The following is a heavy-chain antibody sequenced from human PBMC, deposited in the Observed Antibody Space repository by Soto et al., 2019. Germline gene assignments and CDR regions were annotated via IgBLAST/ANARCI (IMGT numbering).Heavy chain of an antibody. CDR2: IFHGGNT. CDR3: ARARWYDAFDV. Sequence: SETLSLTCAVSGFFISSGNYWGWIRNPPWKGLELIGSIFHGGNTYYNPSLKSRVTISVDMSKNQFSLKLNSVTAADTAVYYCARARWYDAFDVWGQGTVVTISS. D-gene: IGHD2-15*01. J-gene: IGHJ3*01. CDR1: GFFISSGNY. V-gene: IGHV4-38-2*01.